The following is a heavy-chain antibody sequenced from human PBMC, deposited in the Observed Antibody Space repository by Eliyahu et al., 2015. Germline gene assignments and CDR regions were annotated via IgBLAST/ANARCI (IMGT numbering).Heavy chain of an antibody. CDR2: IRWWWRSI. CDR1: GFTFSSYE. Sequence: EVQLVESGGGLVQPGGSLRLSCAASGFTFSSYEMNWVRQAPGKGLEWVSYIRWWWRSIYYADSVKGRFTISRDNAKNSLYLQMNSLRAEDTAVYYCAAFRGVEEGFDPWGQGTLVTVSS. CDR3: AAFRGVEEGFDP. D-gene: IGHD3-3*01. V-gene: IGHV3-48*03. J-gene: IGHJ5*02.